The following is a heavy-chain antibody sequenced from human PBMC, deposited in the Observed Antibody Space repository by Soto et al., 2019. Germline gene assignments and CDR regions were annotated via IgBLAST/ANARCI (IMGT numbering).Heavy chain of an antibody. J-gene: IGHJ4*02. CDR3: ARDSGDSYGYDGYYFDY. Sequence: SETLSLTCTVSGGSVSSGSYYWSWIRQPPGKGLEWIGYIYYSGSTNYNPSLKSRVTISVDTSKNEFSLKLSSVTAADTAVYYCARDSGDSYGYDGYYFDYWGQGTLVTVSS. CDR1: GGSVSSGSYY. V-gene: IGHV4-61*01. D-gene: IGHD5-18*01. CDR2: IYYSGST.